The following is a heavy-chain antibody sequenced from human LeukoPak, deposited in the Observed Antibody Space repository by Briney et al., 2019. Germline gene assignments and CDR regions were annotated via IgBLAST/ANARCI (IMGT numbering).Heavy chain of an antibody. J-gene: IGHJ4*02. V-gene: IGHV3-64*01. CDR3: ARSVAGTFDY. Sequence: GSLRLSCAASGFTFSSYAMHWVRQAPGKGLEYVSAISSNGGSTYYANSVKGRFTISRDNSKNTLYLQMGSLRAEDMAVYYCARSVAGTFDYWGQGTLVTVSS. CDR1: GFTFSSYA. D-gene: IGHD6-19*01. CDR2: ISSNGGST.